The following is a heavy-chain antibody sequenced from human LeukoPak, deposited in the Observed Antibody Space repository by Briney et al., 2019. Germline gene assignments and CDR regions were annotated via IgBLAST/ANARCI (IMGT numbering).Heavy chain of an antibody. D-gene: IGHD2-21*02. Sequence: AGGSLRLSGAAPGFTFSISAMTGVGQAPGKGLEWVSLIAGGGGSTYYAESVTGRFTVSRDNSKNTLYLQMNSVRAEDTAIYYCAKKNIDSGDLCFDPWGQGTLVTVSS. J-gene: IGHJ5*02. CDR3: AKKNIDSGDLCFDP. V-gene: IGHV3-23*01. CDR2: IAGGGGST. CDR1: GFTFSISA.